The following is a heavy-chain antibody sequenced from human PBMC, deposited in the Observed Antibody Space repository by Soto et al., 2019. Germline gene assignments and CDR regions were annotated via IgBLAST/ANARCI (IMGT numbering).Heavy chain of an antibody. Sequence: QITLKESGPTLVKPTQTLTLTCTFSGFSLKTAGAGVGWIRQPPRKALEWLAVIYWNEDKRYNPSLKTRLTITKDTSKNQVVLNMTNMDPVDTATYYCAHRGYGDYPRDNWFDPWGQGTLVIVSS. D-gene: IGHD4-17*01. CDR3: AHRGYGDYPRDNWFDP. CDR1: GFSLKTAGAG. J-gene: IGHJ5*02. V-gene: IGHV2-5*01. CDR2: IYWNEDK.